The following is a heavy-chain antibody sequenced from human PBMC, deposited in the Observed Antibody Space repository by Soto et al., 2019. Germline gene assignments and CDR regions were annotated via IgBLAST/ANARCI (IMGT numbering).Heavy chain of an antibody. CDR1: GFTFSSYG. CDR3: ARETPIAVAGFDY. J-gene: IGHJ4*02. D-gene: IGHD6-19*01. V-gene: IGHV3-33*01. Sequence: HPGGSLRLSCAASGFTFSSYGMHWVRQAPGKGLEWVAVIWYDGSNKYYADSVKGRFTISRDNSKNTLYLQMNSLRAEDTAVYYCARETPIAVAGFDYWGQGTLVTVSS. CDR2: IWYDGSNK.